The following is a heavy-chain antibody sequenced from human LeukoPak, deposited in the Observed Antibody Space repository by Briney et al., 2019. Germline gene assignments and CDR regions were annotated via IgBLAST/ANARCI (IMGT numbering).Heavy chain of an antibody. V-gene: IGHV3-66*02. CDR1: GFTVSSNY. CDR2: IYSGGST. Sequence: GGSLRLSCAASGFTVSSNYMSWVRQAPGKGLEWVSVIYSGGSTYYADSVKGRFTISRDNSKNTLYLQMNSLRAEDTAVYYCARDPVAAPIYYFDYWGQGTLVTVSS. J-gene: IGHJ4*02. D-gene: IGHD6-19*01. CDR3: ARDPVAAPIYYFDY.